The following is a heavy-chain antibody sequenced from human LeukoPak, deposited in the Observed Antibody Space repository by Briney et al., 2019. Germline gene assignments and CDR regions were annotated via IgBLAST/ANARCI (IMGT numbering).Heavy chain of an antibody. CDR3: AREGGVLRYFDWLNSDAFDI. Sequence: GGSLRLSCAASGFTFSSYWMHWVRQAPGKGLVWVSRTNSEASSTSYADSVRGRFTISRDNAKNTLYLQMNSLRAEDTAVYYCAREGGVLRYFDWLNSDAFDIWGQGTMVTVSS. CDR2: TNSEASST. CDR1: GFTFSSYW. V-gene: IGHV3-74*01. J-gene: IGHJ3*02. D-gene: IGHD3-9*01.